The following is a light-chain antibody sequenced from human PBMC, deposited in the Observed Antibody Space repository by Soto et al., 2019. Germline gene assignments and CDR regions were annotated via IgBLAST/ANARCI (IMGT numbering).Light chain of an antibody. CDR2: EGS. CDR1: SSDVGSYNL. J-gene: IGLJ3*02. V-gene: IGLV2-23*01. CDR3: CSYAGSSTFWV. Sequence: ALTQPASVSGSPGQSITISCTGTSSDVGSYNLVSWYQQHPGKAPKLMIYEGSKWPSGVSNRFSGSKSGNTASLTISGLQAEDEADYYCCSYAGSSTFWVFGGGTKVTVL.